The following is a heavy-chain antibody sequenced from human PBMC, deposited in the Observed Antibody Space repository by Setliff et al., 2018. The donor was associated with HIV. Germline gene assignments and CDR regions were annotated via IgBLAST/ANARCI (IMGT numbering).Heavy chain of an antibody. Sequence: ASVKVSCKASGYTFTTYAMNWVRQAPGQGLEWMGWINTNTGNPTSAQGFTGRFVFSVDTSVSTAYLQISSLKAEDTAVYYCARELWDNGDSSMDVWGKGTTVTVSS. J-gene: IGHJ6*03. V-gene: IGHV7-4-1*02. CDR1: GYTFTTYA. D-gene: IGHD4-17*01. CDR3: ARELWDNGDSSMDV. CDR2: INTNTGNP.